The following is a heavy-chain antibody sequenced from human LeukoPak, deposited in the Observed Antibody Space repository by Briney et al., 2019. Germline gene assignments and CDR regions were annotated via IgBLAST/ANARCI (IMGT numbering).Heavy chain of an antibody. V-gene: IGHV4-59*01. J-gene: IGHJ6*03. CDR1: GGSISSYY. CDR3: ARDIGYCSSTSCYGDYYYYYMDV. D-gene: IGHD2-2*01. Sequence: SETLSLTCTVSGGSISSYYWSWIRQPPGKGLEWIGYIYYSGSTNYNPSLKSRVTISVDTSKNQFSLKLSSVTAADTAVYYCARDIGYCSSTSCYGDYYYYYMDVRGKGTTVTVSS. CDR2: IYYSGST.